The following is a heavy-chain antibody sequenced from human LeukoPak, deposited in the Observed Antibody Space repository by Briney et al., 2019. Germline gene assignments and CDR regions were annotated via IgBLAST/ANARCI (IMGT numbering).Heavy chain of an antibody. J-gene: IGHJ5*02. V-gene: IGHV4-4*02. Sequence: SGTLSLTCAVSGGSISSSNWWSWVRQPPGKGLEWIGEIYHSGSTNYNPSLKSRVTISVDKSKNQFSLKLNSVTAADTAVYYCASIVSRSNWLDPWGQGTLVTVSS. CDR2: IYHSGST. CDR3: ASIVSRSNWLDP. CDR1: GGSISSSNW. D-gene: IGHD5/OR15-5a*01.